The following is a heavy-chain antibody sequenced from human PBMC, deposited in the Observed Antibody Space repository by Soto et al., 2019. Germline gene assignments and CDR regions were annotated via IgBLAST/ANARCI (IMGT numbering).Heavy chain of an antibody. Sequence: SETLSLTCTVSGGSISSGGYSWTWIRQSPGKGLEWIGYTYQSGSAYYNPSLKSRVTISVDTSKNQFSLKLSSVTAADTAVYFCARAPGASDAFDIWGQGTMVTVSS. CDR1: GGSISSGGYS. CDR2: TYQSGSA. D-gene: IGHD1-26*01. J-gene: IGHJ3*02. CDR3: ARAPGASDAFDI. V-gene: IGHV4-30-2*06.